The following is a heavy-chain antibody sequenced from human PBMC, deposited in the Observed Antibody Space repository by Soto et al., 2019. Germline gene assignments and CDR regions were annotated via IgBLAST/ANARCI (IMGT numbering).Heavy chain of an antibody. D-gene: IGHD2-2*02. Sequence: QLQLQESGPGLLKPSETLSLTCTVSGDSISSSNYYWGWIRQPPGKGLEWIGTIYYSGNTYYNPPCKRPLPLSVGTSKNQFGVRLTSVGATDTAVYSFAKHVTGRGYCSSTICYIDSWGQGTLVTVSS. CDR1: GDSISSSNYY. V-gene: IGHV4-39*01. J-gene: IGHJ4*02. CDR2: IYYSGNT. CDR3: AKHVTGRGYCSSTICYIDS.